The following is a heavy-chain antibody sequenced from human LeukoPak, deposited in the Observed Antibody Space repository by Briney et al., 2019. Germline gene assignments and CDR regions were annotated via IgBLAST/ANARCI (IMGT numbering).Heavy chain of an antibody. V-gene: IGHV3-33*01. D-gene: IGHD3-9*01. CDR1: GFTFSSYG. J-gene: IGHJ6*02. CDR2: IWYDGSNK. Sequence: GGSLRLSCAASGFTFSSYGMHWVRQAPGKGLEWVAVIWYDGSNKYYADSVKGRFTISRDNSKNTLYLQMNSLRAEDTAVYYCARDSPHLRYFDWLLPYYYYGMDVWGQGTTVTVSS. CDR3: ARDSPHLRYFDWLLPYYYYGMDV.